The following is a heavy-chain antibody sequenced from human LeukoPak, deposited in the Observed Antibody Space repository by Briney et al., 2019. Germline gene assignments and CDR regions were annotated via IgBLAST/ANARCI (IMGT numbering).Heavy chain of an antibody. CDR1: GGTFSSYA. CDR2: IIPIFGTA. D-gene: IGHD3-9*01. J-gene: IGHJ6*03. V-gene: IGHV1-69*05. Sequence: GASVKVSCKASGGTFSSYAISWVRQAPGQGLKWMGGIIPIFGTANYAQKFQGRVTITTDESTSTAYMELSSLRSEDTAVYYCARDNLAYYDILTGYFPSYYYYMDVWGKGTTVTVSS. CDR3: ARDNLAYYDILTGYFPSYYYYMDV.